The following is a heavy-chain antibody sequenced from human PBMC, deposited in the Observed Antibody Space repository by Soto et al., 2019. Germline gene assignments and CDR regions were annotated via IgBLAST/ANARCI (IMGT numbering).Heavy chain of an antibody. J-gene: IGHJ4*02. D-gene: IGHD1-26*01. V-gene: IGHV3-30*18. Sequence: GGSLRLSCAASGFTFSNYGIHWVRQAPGKGLDWVAVISDDGSKKYYGDSVKGRVTIYRDNTKNTLYLQMNSLRDEDTAVYYCAKEGIVKGTFDYWGQGPLVTVSS. CDR1: GFTFSNYG. CDR2: ISDDGSKK. CDR3: AKEGIVKGTFDY.